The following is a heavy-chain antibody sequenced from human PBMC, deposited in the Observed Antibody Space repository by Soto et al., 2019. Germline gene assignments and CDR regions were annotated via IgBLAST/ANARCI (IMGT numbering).Heavy chain of an antibody. Sequence: SETLSLTCTVSGGSISSSSYYWGWIRQPPGKGLEWIGSIYYSGSTYYNPSLKSRVTISVDTSKNQFSLKLSSVTAADTAVYYCARQSVLTEQWLVTTPPFDYWGQGTLVTVSS. CDR2: IYYSGST. D-gene: IGHD6-19*01. V-gene: IGHV4-39*01. CDR1: GGSISSSSYY. J-gene: IGHJ4*02. CDR3: ARQSVLTEQWLVTTPPFDY.